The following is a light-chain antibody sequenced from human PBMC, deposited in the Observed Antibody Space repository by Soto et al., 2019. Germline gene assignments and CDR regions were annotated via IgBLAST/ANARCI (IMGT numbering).Light chain of an antibody. CDR1: QSISSW. Sequence: DIQMTQSPSTLSASVGDRVTITCRASQSISSWLDWYQQKPGKAPKLLIYDASSLESGVPSRFSGSGSGTEFTLTISCLQPDDFATYYCQQYNSYSLTFGGGTKVEIK. CDR2: DAS. V-gene: IGKV1-5*01. CDR3: QQYNSYSLT. J-gene: IGKJ4*01.